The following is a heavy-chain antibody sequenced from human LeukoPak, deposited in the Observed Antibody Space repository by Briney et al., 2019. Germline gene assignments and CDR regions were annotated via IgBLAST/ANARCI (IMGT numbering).Heavy chain of an antibody. J-gene: IGHJ4*02. CDR3: ARSLAYCGGDCYWGLSYFDY. CDR2: IYYSGST. Sequence: PSQTLSLTCTVSGGSISSGDYYWSWIRQPPGQGLEWIGYIYYSGSTYYNPSLKSRVTISVDTSKNQFSLKLSSVTAADTAVYYCARSLAYCGGDCYWGLSYFDYWGQGTLVTVSS. V-gene: IGHV4-30-4*08. CDR1: GGSISSGDYY. D-gene: IGHD2-21*02.